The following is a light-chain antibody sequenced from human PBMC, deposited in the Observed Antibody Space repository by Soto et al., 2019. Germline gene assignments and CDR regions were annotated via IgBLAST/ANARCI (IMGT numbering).Light chain of an antibody. J-gene: IGKJ1*01. V-gene: IGKV1-5*03. Sequence: DLQMTQSRSTLSASVGDKVTITFRASQSINIWLAWYQQKPGRAPKLLIHKASTLESGVPSRFSGSSSGTEFTLTICSLQPYDFATYYCQQYNVYWTFGQGTKVDIK. CDR1: QSINIW. CDR3: QQYNVYWT. CDR2: KAS.